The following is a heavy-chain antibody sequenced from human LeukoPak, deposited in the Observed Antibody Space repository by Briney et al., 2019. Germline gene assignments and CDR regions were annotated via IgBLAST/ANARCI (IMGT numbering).Heavy chain of an antibody. CDR3: ARDYYDSSGYYQGIDY. CDR2: ISEDGSDK. Sequence: GGSLRLSCAASGFTFSNYWMSWIRQAPGKGLEWAAHISEDGSDKYYVDSVKGRFTISRDNAKNLLYLQMNSLRVEDTAVYYCARDYYDSSGYYQGIDYWGQGTLVTVSS. J-gene: IGHJ4*02. CDR1: GFTFSNYW. V-gene: IGHV3-7*03. D-gene: IGHD3-22*01.